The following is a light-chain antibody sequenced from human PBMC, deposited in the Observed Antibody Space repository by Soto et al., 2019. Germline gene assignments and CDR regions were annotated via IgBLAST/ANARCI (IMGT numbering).Light chain of an antibody. Sequence: DIQMTQSPSSLSASVGDRVTITCQASRDIGKYLNWFHEKPGKAPKLLIYDASNLQTGVPSRFSGSGSGTDFTFTISSLQPEDFATYYCQRYDSLPPTFGQGTRLEIK. CDR2: DAS. CDR1: RDIGKY. J-gene: IGKJ5*01. V-gene: IGKV1-33*01. CDR3: QRYDSLPPT.